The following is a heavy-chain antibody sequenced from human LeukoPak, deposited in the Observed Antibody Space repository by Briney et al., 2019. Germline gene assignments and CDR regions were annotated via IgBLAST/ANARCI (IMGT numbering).Heavy chain of an antibody. D-gene: IGHD3-10*01. CDR1: GYTLTELS. J-gene: IGHJ2*01. CDR2: VDLEDGET. CDR3: ATDGMVRGVIDTLWYFDL. V-gene: IGHV1-24*01. Sequence: ASVTVSCKVSGYTLTELSMHWVRQAPGKGREWMGGVDLEDGETIYAQKFQGRVTMTEDTSTDTAYMELSSLRSEDTAVYYCATDGMVRGVIDTLWYFDLWGRGTLVTVSS.